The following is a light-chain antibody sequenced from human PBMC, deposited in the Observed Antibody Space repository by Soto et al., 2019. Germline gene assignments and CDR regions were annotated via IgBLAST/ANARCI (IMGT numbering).Light chain of an antibody. CDR2: SNN. CDR3: AAWDDSLNGVV. J-gene: IGLJ2*01. V-gene: IGLV1-44*01. CDR1: SSNIGSNT. Sequence: QSVLTQPPSASGTPGQRVTISCSGSSSNIGSNTVNWYQQLPGTAPKLLMYSNNQRPSGVPDRFSGSKSGTSASLAISGLQSDDEADFYCAAWDDSLNGVVFGGGTKLTVL.